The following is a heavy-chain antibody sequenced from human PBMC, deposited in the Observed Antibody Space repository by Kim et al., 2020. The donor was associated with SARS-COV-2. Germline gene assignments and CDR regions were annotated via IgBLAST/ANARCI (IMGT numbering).Heavy chain of an antibody. D-gene: IGHD3-10*01. CDR3: ASLGPAMVPDY. CDR2: ISSSSSYI. CDR1: GFTFSSYS. Sequence: GGSLRLSCAASGFTFSSYSMNWVRQAPGKGLEWVSSISSSSSYIYYADSVKGRFTISRDNAKNSLYLQMNSLRAEDTAVYYCASLGPAMVPDYWGQGTLVTVSS. V-gene: IGHV3-21*01. J-gene: IGHJ4*02.